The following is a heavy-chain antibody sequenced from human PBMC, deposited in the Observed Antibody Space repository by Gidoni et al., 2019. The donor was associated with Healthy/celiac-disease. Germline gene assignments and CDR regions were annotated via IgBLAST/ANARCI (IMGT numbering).Heavy chain of an antibody. CDR3: ATEVVTPVWVGY. CDR1: GYTLTVLS. J-gene: IGHJ4*02. Sequence: QVQLVQSGAEVKKPGASVKVSCKVSGYTLTVLSMHWVRQAPGKGLEWMGGFYPEDGETIYAKKFQGRVTMTEDTSTETAYMEVSSLRSEDTAVYYCATEVVTPVWVGYWGQGTLVTVSS. D-gene: IGHD2-21*02. CDR2: FYPEDGET. V-gene: IGHV1-24*01.